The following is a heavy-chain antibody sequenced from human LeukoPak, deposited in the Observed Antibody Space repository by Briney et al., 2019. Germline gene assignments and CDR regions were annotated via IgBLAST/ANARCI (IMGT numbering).Heavy chain of an antibody. CDR2: INPNSGGT. CDR1: GYTFTGYY. D-gene: IGHD3-3*01. J-gene: IGHJ3*02. Sequence: GASVKVSCKASGYTFTGYYMHWVRQAPGQGLEWMGWINPNSGGTNYAQKFQGRVTMTRDTSISTAYMELSRLRSDDTAVYYCARDNDFWSGYDAFDIWGQGTMVTVSS. CDR3: ARDNDFWSGYDAFDI. V-gene: IGHV1-2*02.